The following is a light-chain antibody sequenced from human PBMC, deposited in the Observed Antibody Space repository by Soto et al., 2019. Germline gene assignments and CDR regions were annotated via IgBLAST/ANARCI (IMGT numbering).Light chain of an antibody. Sequence: QSVLTQPASVSGSPGQSITISCIGTSSDIGAYNYVSWCQQHPGKVPKLMIYEVTNRPSGLSNRFSGSKSGNTASLTISGLQAEDEAEYFCSSYSSTSTLYVFGTGTKVTVL. CDR2: EVT. CDR3: SSYSSTSTLYV. CDR1: SSDIGAYNY. J-gene: IGLJ1*01. V-gene: IGLV2-14*01.